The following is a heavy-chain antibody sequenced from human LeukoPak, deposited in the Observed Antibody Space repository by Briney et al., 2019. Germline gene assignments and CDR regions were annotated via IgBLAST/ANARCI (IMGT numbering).Heavy chain of an antibody. D-gene: IGHD3-10*01. CDR2: ISYDGSNK. V-gene: IGHV3-30*18. J-gene: IGHJ4*02. CDR3: AKVRGNLNPLLDY. CDR1: GFTFSSYG. Sequence: GGSLRLSCAASGFTFSSYGMHWVRQAPGKGLEWVAVISYDGSNKYYADSVKGRFTISRDNSKNTLYLQMNSLRAEDTAVYYCAKVRGNLNPLLDYWGQGTLVTVSS.